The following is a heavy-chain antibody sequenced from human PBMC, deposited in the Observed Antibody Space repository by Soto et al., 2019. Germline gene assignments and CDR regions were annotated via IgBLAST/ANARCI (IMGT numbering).Heavy chain of an antibody. V-gene: IGHV1-3*01. CDR1: GYTYTTYS. J-gene: IGHJ6*01. D-gene: IGHD1-26*01. CDR3: ARAPGNYYYSAMDV. Sequence: ALVKVSWKASGYTYTTYSMHWVLQAHGQRLEWLGSINGANGNTKYSQKFQGRVTITRDTSASTAYMEMSSLRSEDTDVYYCARAPGNYYYSAMDVCGQGTTLTLSS. CDR2: INGANGNT.